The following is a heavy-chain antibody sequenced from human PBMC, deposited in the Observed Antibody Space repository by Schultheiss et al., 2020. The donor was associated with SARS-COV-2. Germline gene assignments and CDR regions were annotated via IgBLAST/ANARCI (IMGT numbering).Heavy chain of an antibody. CDR1: GYTFTGYY. J-gene: IGHJ6*02. Sequence: SVKVSCKASGYTFTGYYMHWVRQAPGQGLEWMGGIIPIFGIANYAQKFQGRVTITADKSTSTAYMELSSLRSEDTAVYYCARGKRSGGSYYGMGGMDVWGQGTTVTVAS. CDR2: IIPIFGIA. V-gene: IGHV1-69*10. CDR3: ARGKRSGGSYYGMGGMDV. D-gene: IGHD1-26*01.